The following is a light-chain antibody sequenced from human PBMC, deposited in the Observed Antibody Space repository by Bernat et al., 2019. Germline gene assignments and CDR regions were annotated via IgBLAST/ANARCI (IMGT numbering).Light chain of an antibody. CDR3: HQTESFPLT. V-gene: IGKV1D-12*01. CDR1: QDISSW. Sequence: DIQMTQSPSSVSASVGDRVTITWRASQDISSWLAWYQQKPGRAPQLLVYGASSLQSGVPSRFSGSGSGTDFTLTISSVQAEDFATYYCHQTESFPLTAGGGTKVEIK. J-gene: IGKJ4*01. CDR2: GAS.